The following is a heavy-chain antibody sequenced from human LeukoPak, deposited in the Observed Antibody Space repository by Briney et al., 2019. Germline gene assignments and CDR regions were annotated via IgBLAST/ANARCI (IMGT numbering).Heavy chain of an antibody. J-gene: IGHJ4*02. D-gene: IGHD6-6*01. Sequence: GGSLRLSCAASGFTFSSYAMNWVRQAPGKGLEWVSAMSYSGSSTYYADSVKGRFTISRDNSKNTLYLQMNSLRAEDAAVYYCAKDRSSSFSGFLEYWGQGTLVTVSS. V-gene: IGHV3-23*01. CDR3: AKDRSSSFSGFLEY. CDR2: MSYSGSST. CDR1: GFTFSSYA.